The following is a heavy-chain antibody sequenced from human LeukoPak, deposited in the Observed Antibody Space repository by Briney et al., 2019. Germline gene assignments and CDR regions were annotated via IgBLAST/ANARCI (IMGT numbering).Heavy chain of an antibody. CDR3: ARRPVAAEYFQH. CDR1: GFSFTNYA. J-gene: IGHJ1*01. CDR2: ISYDESKI. D-gene: IGHD6-25*01. Sequence: GGSLRLSCTGSGFSFTNYAMHWVRQAPGEGLEWVAVISYDESKIYYADSVKGRFTISRDLSTNTLYLQMNSLTTEDTAMYFCARRPVAAEYFQHWGQGTLVTVSS. V-gene: IGHV3-30*03.